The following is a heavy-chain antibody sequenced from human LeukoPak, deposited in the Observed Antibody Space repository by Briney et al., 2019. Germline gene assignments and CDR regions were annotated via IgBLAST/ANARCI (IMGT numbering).Heavy chain of an antibody. Sequence: PGGSLRLSCAASGFTFTNYAMSWVRQAPGEGLEWVSGISTSGGSTFYADSVKGRFTISRDNSKNTLYLQMNSLRAEDTAVFYCAKESHDSSGWDFDYWGQGTLVTVSS. CDR1: GFTFTNYA. V-gene: IGHV3-23*01. D-gene: IGHD3-22*01. J-gene: IGHJ4*02. CDR2: ISTSGGST. CDR3: AKESHDSSGWDFDY.